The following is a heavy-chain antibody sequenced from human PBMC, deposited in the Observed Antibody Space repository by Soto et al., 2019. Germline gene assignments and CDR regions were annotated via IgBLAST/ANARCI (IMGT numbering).Heavy chain of an antibody. V-gene: IGHV6-1*01. Sequence: PSQTLSLTCAISGDSVSSNSAAWNWIRQSPSRGLEWLGRTYYRSKWYNDYAVSVKSRITINPDTSKNQFSLQLNSVTPEDTAVYYCARDSSSSQATPNDAFDIWGPGTMVTVSS. CDR3: ARDSSSSQATPNDAFDI. J-gene: IGHJ3*02. CDR1: GDSVSSNSAA. D-gene: IGHD6-13*01. CDR2: TYYRSKWYN.